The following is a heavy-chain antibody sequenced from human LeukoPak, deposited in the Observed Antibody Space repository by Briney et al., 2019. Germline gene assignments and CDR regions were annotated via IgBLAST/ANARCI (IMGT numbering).Heavy chain of an antibody. CDR1: GGSINNYY. J-gene: IGHJ6*02. D-gene: IGHD4-11*01. V-gene: IGHV4-59*01. Sequence: SETLSLTCRISGGSINNYYWSWIRQSPGKGLEWIGFAYYGGSSNYNPSLKSRVTMSLDKSENQFSLRLRSVTAADTAMYYCARGPTVIYYYYGMDVWGQGTTVTVSS. CDR3: ARGPTVIYYYYGMDV. CDR2: AYYGGSS.